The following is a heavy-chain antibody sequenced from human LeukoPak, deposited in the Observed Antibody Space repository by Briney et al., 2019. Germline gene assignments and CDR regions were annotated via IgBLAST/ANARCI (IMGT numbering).Heavy chain of an antibody. Sequence: SETLSLTCTVSGGSISSYYWNWIRQPPGKGLEWIGYIYDSGSTNYNPSLKSRITISIDTPKSQFSLKLSSVTAADTAVYYCAREGSRTYSGSYRAFDYWGQGTLVTVSS. CDR1: GGSISSYY. CDR3: AREGSRTYSGSYRAFDY. CDR2: IYDSGST. J-gene: IGHJ4*02. D-gene: IGHD1-26*01. V-gene: IGHV4-59*01.